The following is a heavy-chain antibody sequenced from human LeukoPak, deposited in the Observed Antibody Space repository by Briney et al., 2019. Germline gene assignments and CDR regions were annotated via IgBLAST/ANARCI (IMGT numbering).Heavy chain of an antibody. CDR3: ARGGWGTAMVKGRGAQGY. J-gene: IGHJ4*02. CDR1: GFTFSDYY. V-gene: IGHV3-11*01. D-gene: IGHD5-18*01. Sequence: GGSLRLSCAASGFTFSDYYMSWIRQAPGKGLEWVSYISSSGSTIYYADSVKGRFTISRDNAKNSLHLQMNSLRAEDTAVYYCARGGWGTAMVKGRGAQGYWGQGTLVTVSS. CDR2: ISSSGSTI.